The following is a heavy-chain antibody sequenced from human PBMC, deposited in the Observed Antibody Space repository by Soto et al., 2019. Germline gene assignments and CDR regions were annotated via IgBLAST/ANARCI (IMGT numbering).Heavy chain of an antibody. V-gene: IGHV4-39*01. CDR1: GASINSKTYY. CDR3: TTYGGDTGRFDY. Sequence: SETLSLTCTVSGASINSKTYYWTWIRQSPEKGLEWIGSGTTYYNPSLRSRVTISVDTSRNQFSLTLRSVTAADTAVYYCTTYGGDTGRFDYWGQGTVVTVSS. CDR2: SGTT. D-gene: IGHD4-17*01. J-gene: IGHJ4*02.